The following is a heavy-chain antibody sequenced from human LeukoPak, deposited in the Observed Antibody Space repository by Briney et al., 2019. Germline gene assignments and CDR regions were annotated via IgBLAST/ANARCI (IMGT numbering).Heavy chain of an antibody. V-gene: IGHV3-15*01. CDR1: GFTFSNAW. J-gene: IGHJ4*02. D-gene: IGHD3-9*01. CDR2: IKSKTDGGTT. CDR3: TTDTSAILRYLDLPADY. Sequence: GGSLRLSCAASGFTFSNAWMSWVRQAPGKGLEWVGRIKSKTDGGTTDYAAPVKGRFTISRDDSKNTLYLQMNSLKTEDTAVYYCTTDTSAILRYLDLPADYWGQGTLVTVSS.